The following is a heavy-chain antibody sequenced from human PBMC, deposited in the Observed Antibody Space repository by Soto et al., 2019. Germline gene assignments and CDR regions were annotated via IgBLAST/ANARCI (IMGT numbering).Heavy chain of an antibody. CDR3: XXXXXXXXXXLNWFDP. V-gene: IGHV1-69*01. CDR1: GGTFSSYA. Sequence: QVQLVQSGAEVKKPGSSVKVSCKASGGTFSSYAISWVRQAPGQGLEWMGGIIPIFGTANYAQKFQGRVTITADESTSXAXMXXXXXXXXXXXXXXXXXXXXXXXXXLNWFDPWGQGTLVTVSS. CDR2: IIPIFGTA. J-gene: IGHJ5*02.